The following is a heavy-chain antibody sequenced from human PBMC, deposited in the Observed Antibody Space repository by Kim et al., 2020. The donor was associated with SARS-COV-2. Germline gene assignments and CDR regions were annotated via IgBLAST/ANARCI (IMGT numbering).Heavy chain of an antibody. D-gene: IGHD3-3*01. J-gene: IGHJ4*02. V-gene: IGHV1-2*02. CDR3: ARVRFAIFGVVQYYFDY. Sequence: FQGRVTMTRDTSISTAYMELSRLRSDDTAVYYCARVRFAIFGVVQYYFDYWGQGTLVTVSS.